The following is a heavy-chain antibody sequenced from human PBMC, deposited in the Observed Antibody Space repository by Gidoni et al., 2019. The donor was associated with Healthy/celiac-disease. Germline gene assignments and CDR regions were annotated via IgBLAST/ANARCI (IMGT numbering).Heavy chain of an antibody. D-gene: IGHD6-6*01. V-gene: IGHV3-23*01. CDR1: AFTFRSCD. CDR2: ISGRGGRK. Sequence: EVQLLESGCGLVQPGVSLRLSWAASAFTFRSCDMIWSRTAPGKGLGWVSAISGRGGRKYYADSVKGRFTISRDNSKNTLYRQMNSLRAEDTSVYYCAKDTKQLVFSIDYWGHGTLVTVAS. J-gene: IGHJ4*01. CDR3: AKDTKQLVFSIDY.